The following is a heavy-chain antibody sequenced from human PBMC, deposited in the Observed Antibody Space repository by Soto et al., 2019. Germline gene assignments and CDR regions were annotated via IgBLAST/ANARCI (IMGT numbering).Heavy chain of an antibody. CDR1: GFMFSAYW. V-gene: IGHV3-7*01. J-gene: IGHJ2*01. CDR2: IKQDGSEE. CDR3: ERDFDL. Sequence: EVQLVESGGGLVQPGGSLRLSCTASGFMFSAYWMSLVRQATGKGLEWVATIKQDGSEEYYVDSLKGRFTISRDNGNNSLYRQMNSLRAEDTAVFYCERDFDLWGRGTLVTVSS.